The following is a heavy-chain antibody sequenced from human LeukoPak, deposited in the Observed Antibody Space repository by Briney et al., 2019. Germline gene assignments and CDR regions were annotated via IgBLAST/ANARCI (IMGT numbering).Heavy chain of an antibody. CDR2: MNPNSGNT. V-gene: IGHV1-8*01. CDR3: VRGYWFDP. J-gene: IGHJ5*02. CDR1: GYTFTSYD. Sequence: ASVKVSCKASGYTFTSYDINWVRQATGQGLEWMGWMNPNSGNTGYAQKFQGRVTMSRKTSISTAYMELRSMRSEDRAVYYCVRGYWFDPWGQGNLVTVSS.